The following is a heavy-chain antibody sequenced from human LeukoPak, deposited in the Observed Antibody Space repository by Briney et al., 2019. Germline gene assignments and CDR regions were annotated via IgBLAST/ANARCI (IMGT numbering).Heavy chain of an antibody. CDR3: ARPTTVTLDY. J-gene: IGHJ4*02. D-gene: IGHD4-17*01. CDR2: ITSSSGTM. Sequence: PGGSLRLSCAASGFTFSSYSMNWVRQAPGKGLEWVSYITSSSGTMSYADSVKGRFTISRDNAKNSLYLQMNSLRDEDTAVYYCARPTTVTLDYWGQGTLVTVSS. V-gene: IGHV3-48*02. CDR1: GFTFSSYS.